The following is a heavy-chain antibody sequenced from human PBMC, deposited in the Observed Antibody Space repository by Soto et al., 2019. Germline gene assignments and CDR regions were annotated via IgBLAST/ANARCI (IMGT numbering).Heavy chain of an antibody. V-gene: IGHV3-30*04. Sequence: QVQLVESGGGVVQPGGSLRLSCAASGFNFSAYTINWVRQVPGKGLEWLAVISYDGKNKYYADSLRGRFTISRDNSENTVNLQMSSLRTEDTATYYCARSMLLVGITTAYFDYWGQGTLVTVSS. D-gene: IGHD3-22*01. CDR1: GFNFSAYT. CDR3: ARSMLLVGITTAYFDY. J-gene: IGHJ4*02. CDR2: ISYDGKNK.